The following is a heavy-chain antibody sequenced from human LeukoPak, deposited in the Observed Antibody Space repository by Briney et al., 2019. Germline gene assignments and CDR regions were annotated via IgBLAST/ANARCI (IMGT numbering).Heavy chain of an antibody. V-gene: IGHV4-61*02. D-gene: IGHD1-26*01. Sequence: PSQTLSLTCTVSGGSISSGSYYWTWIRQPAGKGLEWIGRLYTSGSTDYNPSLKSRVTISVDTSKNQFSLKLSSVTAADTAVYYCARTYGGSYSEHRDWFDPWGQGTLVTVSS. J-gene: IGHJ5*02. CDR2: LYTSGST. CDR3: ARTYGGSYSEHRDWFDP. CDR1: GGSISSGSYY.